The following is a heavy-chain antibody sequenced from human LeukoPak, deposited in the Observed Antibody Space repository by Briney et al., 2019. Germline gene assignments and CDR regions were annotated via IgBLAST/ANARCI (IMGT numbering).Heavy chain of an antibody. D-gene: IGHD2-8*01. V-gene: IGHV3-23*01. CDR1: GFTFSSYA. J-gene: IGHJ4*02. Sequence: GGSLRLSCAASGFTFSSYAMSWVRQAPGKGLEWVSAISGSGGSTYYADSVKGRFTISRDNSKNTLYLQMNSLRAEDRAVYYCAKDGHTNGVCWVDYWGRGTLVTVSS. CDR2: ISGSGGST. CDR3: AKDGHTNGVCWVDY.